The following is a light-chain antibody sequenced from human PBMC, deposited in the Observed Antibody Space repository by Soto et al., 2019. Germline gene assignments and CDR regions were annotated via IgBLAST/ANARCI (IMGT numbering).Light chain of an antibody. V-gene: IGLV2-14*01. J-gene: IGLJ1*01. CDR2: DVS. Sequence: QSALTQPASVSGSPGQSITISCTGTSSDVGGYNYVSWYQQHPGKAPKLMIYDVSNRPSGVSNRFAGSKSGNTASLTISGLQAEDEADYFCSSYTSSSFYVFVTGTKLTVL. CDR1: SSDVGGYNY. CDR3: SSYTSSSFYV.